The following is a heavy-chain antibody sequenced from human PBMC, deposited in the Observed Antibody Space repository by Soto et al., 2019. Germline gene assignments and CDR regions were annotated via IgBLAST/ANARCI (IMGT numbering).Heavy chain of an antibody. CDR2: IYPGDSDT. V-gene: IGHV5-51*01. Sequence: GESLKISCKGSGYSFTSYWISWVRQMPGKGLEWMGIIYPGDSDTRYSPSFQGQVTISADKSISTAYLQWSSLKASDTAMYYCARHTRKCSSNSCYTHWFDLCGQGSLVTVYS. J-gene: IGHJ5*02. CDR1: GYSFTSYW. CDR3: ARHTRKCSSNSCYTHWFDL. D-gene: IGHD2-2*02.